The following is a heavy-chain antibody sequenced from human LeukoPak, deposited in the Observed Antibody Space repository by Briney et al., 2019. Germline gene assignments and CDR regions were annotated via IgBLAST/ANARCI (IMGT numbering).Heavy chain of an antibody. V-gene: IGHV3-21*01. D-gene: IGHD2-15*01. CDR1: GFTFSSYS. CDR2: ISSSSSYI. Sequence: GSLRLSCAASGFTFSSYSMNWVRRAPGKGLEWVSSISSSSSYIYYADSVKGRFAISRDNAKNSPYLQMNSLRAEDTAVYYCASLGVAAGYYFDYWGQGTLVTVSS. J-gene: IGHJ4*02. CDR3: ASLGVAAGYYFDY.